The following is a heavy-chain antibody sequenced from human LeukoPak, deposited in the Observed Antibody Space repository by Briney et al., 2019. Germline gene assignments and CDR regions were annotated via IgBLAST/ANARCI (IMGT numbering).Heavy chain of an antibody. CDR1: GYTFTSYG. D-gene: IGHD4-11*01. CDR2: ISAYNGNT. CDR3: ARAGSVTTMSYYYYGMDV. J-gene: IGHJ6*02. V-gene: IGHV1-18*01. Sequence: AASVKVSCKASGYTFTSYGISWVRQAPGQGLEWMGWISAYNGNTNYAQKLQGRVTMTTDTSTSTAYMELRSLRSDDTAVYYCARAGSVTTMSYYYYGMDVWGQGTTVTVSS.